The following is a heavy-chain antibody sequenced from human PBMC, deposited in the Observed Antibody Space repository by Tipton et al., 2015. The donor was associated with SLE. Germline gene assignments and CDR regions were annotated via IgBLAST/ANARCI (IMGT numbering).Heavy chain of an antibody. J-gene: IGHJ4*02. CDR2: IFHSGST. CDR3: ARDREAGDGYNFDD. D-gene: IGHD5-24*01. Sequence: TLSLTCAVSGYSISSVYYWGWIRQAPGKGLEWIGSIFHSGSTDYKSSLKSRVTISVDTSKNQFSLKLSSVTAADTAVYYCARDREAGDGYNFDDWGQGTLVTVSA. CDR1: GYSISSVYY. V-gene: IGHV4-38-2*02.